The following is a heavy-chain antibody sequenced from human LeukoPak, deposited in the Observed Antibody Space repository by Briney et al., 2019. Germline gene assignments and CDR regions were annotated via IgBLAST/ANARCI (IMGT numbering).Heavy chain of an antibody. J-gene: IGHJ5*02. V-gene: IGHV1-2*02. CDR3: ARESFRGSYNWFDP. CDR1: GYTFTGYY. Sequence: ASVKVSCKASGYTFTGYYMHWVRQAPGQGLEWMGWINPNSGGTNYAQKFQGRVTMTRDTSISTAYMELSRLRSDDTAVYYCARESFRGSYNWFDPWGQGTLVTVSS. CDR2: INPNSGGT.